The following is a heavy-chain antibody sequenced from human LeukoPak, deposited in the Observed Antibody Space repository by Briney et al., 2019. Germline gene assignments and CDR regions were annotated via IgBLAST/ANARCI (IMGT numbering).Heavy chain of an antibody. D-gene: IGHD6-6*01. V-gene: IGHV1-69*13. Sequence: ASVKVSCKASGGTFSSYAISWVRQAPGQGLEWMGGIIPIFGTANYAQKFQGRVTVTADESTSTAYMELSSLRSEDTAVYYCARDFVAEHHSSSSVEYYFDYWGQGTLVTVSS. J-gene: IGHJ4*02. CDR2: IIPIFGTA. CDR1: GGTFSSYA. CDR3: ARDFVAEHHSSSSVEYYFDY.